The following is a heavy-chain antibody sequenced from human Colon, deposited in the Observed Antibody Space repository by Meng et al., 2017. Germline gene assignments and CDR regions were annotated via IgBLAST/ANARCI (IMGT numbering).Heavy chain of an antibody. V-gene: IGHV3-21*02. CDR3: AREGAVVTAIGGGYFDY. D-gene: IGHD2-21*02. Sequence: EVQLVESGGGLVKPGGSLRLSCAASGFTLTGYSMNCVRQAPGKGLEWVSSISTTTRYIYYADSVKGRFTVSRDNAKNSLYLQMNSLRAEDTAVYYCAREGAVVTAIGGGYFDYWGQGILVTVSS. CDR1: GFTLTGYS. J-gene: IGHJ4*02. CDR2: ISTTTRYI.